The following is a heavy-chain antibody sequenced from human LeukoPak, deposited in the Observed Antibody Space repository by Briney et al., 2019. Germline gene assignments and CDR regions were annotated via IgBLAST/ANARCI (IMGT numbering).Heavy chain of an antibody. D-gene: IGHD3-9*01. CDR3: ATMGTGYFDWSLDY. J-gene: IGHJ4*02. V-gene: IGHV1-24*01. CDR2: FDPEDGET. CDR1: GYPFTGYY. Sequence: ASVKVSCKASGYPFTGYYVHWVRQAPGKGLEWMGGFDPEDGETIYAQKFQGRVTMTEDTSTDTAYMELSSLRSEDTAVYYCATMGTGYFDWSLDYWGQGTLVTVSS.